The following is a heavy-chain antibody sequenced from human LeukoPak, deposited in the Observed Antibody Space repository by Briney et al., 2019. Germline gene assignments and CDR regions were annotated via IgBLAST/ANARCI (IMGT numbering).Heavy chain of an antibody. CDR3: VRGYSFGPYGIDV. D-gene: IGHD2-15*01. CDR1: GFTVSSNY. V-gene: IGHV3-53*05. CDR2: IYSGGST. J-gene: IGHJ6*02. Sequence: GGSLRLSCAASGFTVSSNYMSWVRQAPGKGLEWVSVIYSGGSTYYADSVKGRFTISRDNSKNTLYLQMSSLRAEDTAVYFCVRGYSFGPYGIDVWGQGTTVTVSS.